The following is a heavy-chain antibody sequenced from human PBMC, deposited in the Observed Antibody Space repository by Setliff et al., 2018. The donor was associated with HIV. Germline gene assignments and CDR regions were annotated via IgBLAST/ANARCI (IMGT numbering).Heavy chain of an antibody. CDR2: IHVSGTT. J-gene: IGHJ5*02. D-gene: IGHD6-13*01. CDR3: ATLRQQLITGWFDP. CDR1: GGSITSGSDY. V-gene: IGHV4-61*09. Sequence: SETLSLTCTVSGGSITSGSDYWSWIRQPAGEGLEWIGHIHVSGTTNYNPSLKSRVTISIDTSKHQFSLKLTSVTAADTAVYYCATLRQQLITGWFDPWGQGTLVTVSS.